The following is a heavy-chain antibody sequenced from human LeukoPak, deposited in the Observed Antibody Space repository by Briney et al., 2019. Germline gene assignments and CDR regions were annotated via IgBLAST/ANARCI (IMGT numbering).Heavy chain of an antibody. CDR2: IKSKSDGGTT. J-gene: IGHJ4*02. Sequence: GGSLRLSCAASGFTFSNAWMNWVRQAPGKGLEWVGRIKSKSDGGTTDYTAPVKDRFTISRDDSKNTLYLQMNSLKTEDTAVYYCTTSPLYCSAGSCYSALSFDYWGPGTLVTVSS. CDR1: GFTFSNAW. CDR3: TTSPLYCSAGSCYSALSFDY. D-gene: IGHD2-15*01. V-gene: IGHV3-15*01.